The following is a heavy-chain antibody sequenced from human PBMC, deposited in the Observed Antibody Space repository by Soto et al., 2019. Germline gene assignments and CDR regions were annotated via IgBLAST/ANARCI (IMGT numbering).Heavy chain of an antibody. V-gene: IGHV1-18*01. Sequence: ASVKVSCKASGYTFTSYGISWARQAPGQGLEWMGWISAYNGNTNYAQKLQGRVTMTTDTSTSTAYMELRSLRSDDTAVYYCARSSYYDFWSGWHWFDPWGQGPLVTVSS. CDR3: ARSSYYDFWSGWHWFDP. J-gene: IGHJ5*02. D-gene: IGHD3-3*01. CDR2: ISAYNGNT. CDR1: GYTFTSYG.